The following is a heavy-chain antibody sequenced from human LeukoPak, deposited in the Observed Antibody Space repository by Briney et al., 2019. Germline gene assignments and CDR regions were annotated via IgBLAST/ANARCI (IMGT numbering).Heavy chain of an antibody. CDR1: TFTFGDYA. Sequence: KTGGSLRLSCTSSTFTFGDYAINWIRQAPGKGLEWVGFRRKVYGGTPEYAASVKGRFTISRDDSKSIAYLQMNSLKTEDTAVYYCTRGASPDILTGDYWGQGTLVTVSS. V-gene: IGHV3-49*05. CDR3: TRGASPDILTGDY. J-gene: IGHJ4*02. D-gene: IGHD3-9*01. CDR2: RRKVYGGTP.